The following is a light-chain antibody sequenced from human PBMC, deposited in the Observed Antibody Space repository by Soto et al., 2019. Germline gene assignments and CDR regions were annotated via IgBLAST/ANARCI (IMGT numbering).Light chain of an antibody. J-gene: IGKJ2*01. CDR2: GAS. CDR1: QSVSRS. Sequence: EIMMTQSPATLSVSPGESATLSCWASQSVSRSLAWYQQKPGQAPRLLVYGASTRATGIPARFSGSGSGTEFTLTISSLQSEDFAVYYCQQYINWPPRYTFGQGTKLEIK. V-gene: IGKV3-15*01. CDR3: QQYINWPPRYT.